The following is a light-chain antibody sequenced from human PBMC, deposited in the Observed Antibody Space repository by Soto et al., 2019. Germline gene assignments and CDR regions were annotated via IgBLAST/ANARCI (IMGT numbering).Light chain of an antibody. J-gene: IGLJ3*02. CDR1: SSDVGGYDY. CDR2: DVS. V-gene: IGLV2-11*01. Sequence: QSALTQPRSVSGSPGQSVTISCTGTSSDVGGYDYVSWYQQHPGKAPKFMIYDVSKRPSGVPHRFSGSKSGTSASLAITGLQAEDEADYYCQSFDSGLAGWVFGGGTKLTV. CDR3: QSFDSGLAGWV.